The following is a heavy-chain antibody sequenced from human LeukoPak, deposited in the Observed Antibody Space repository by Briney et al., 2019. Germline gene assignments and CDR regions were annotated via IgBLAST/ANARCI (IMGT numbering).Heavy chain of an antibody. D-gene: IGHD2/OR15-2a*01. CDR1: GFTFSDYD. J-gene: IGHJ4*02. Sequence: GGSLRLSCAASGFTFSDYDMSWVRQAPGKGLEWVSGISDSGGSTYYADSVKGRFTISRDNSKSTLYLQMNSLRAEDTAVYYCAIRSNIVIQLAAIDYWGQGSLVTVSS. CDR3: AIRSNIVIQLAAIDY. CDR2: ISDSGGST. V-gene: IGHV3-23*01.